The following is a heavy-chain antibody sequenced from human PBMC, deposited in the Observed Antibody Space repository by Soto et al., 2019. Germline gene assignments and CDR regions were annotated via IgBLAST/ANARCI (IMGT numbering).Heavy chain of an antibody. J-gene: IGHJ3*02. D-gene: IGHD3-9*01. V-gene: IGHV3-23*01. CDR3: AKVGYYDILTGYQDSDAFDI. CDR1: GFTFSSYA. CDR2: ISGSGGST. Sequence: EVQLLESGGGLVQPGGSLRLSCAASGFTFSSYAMSWVRQAPGKGLEWVSAISGSGGSTYYADSVKGRFTISRDNSKNTLYLQMSSLRAEDTAVYYCAKVGYYDILTGYQDSDAFDIWGQGTMVTVSS.